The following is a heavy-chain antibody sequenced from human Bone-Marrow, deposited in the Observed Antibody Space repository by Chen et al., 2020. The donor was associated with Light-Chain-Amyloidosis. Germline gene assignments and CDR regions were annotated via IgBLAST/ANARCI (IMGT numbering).Heavy chain of an antibody. V-gene: IGHV1-8*01. J-gene: IGHJ6*02. Sequence: QVQLVQSGAEVKKPGASVKVSCKASGYTFTSYDINWVRQATGQGLEWMGWMNPNSGNTGYAQKFQGRVTMTRNTSISTAYMELSSLRSEDTAVYYCARGSYGSGSYYHYYYYGMDVWSQGTTVTVSS. CDR1: GYTFTSYD. CDR2: MNPNSGNT. D-gene: IGHD3-10*01. CDR3: ARGSYGSGSYYHYYYYGMDV.